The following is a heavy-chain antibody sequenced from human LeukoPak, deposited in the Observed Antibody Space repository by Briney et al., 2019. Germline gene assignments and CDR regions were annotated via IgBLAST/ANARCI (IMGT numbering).Heavy chain of an antibody. J-gene: IGHJ3*01. D-gene: IGHD4-17*01. CDR2: IYHSGST. CDR3: ARVGYPTQRRVLSAVTIPTAGAFDV. Sequence: SETLSLTCAVSGGSISSTNWWSWVRPPPGKGLEWIGEIYHSGSTNYNPSLKSRVTISVDTSKNQFSLSLSSVTAADTAIYYCARVGYPTQRRVLSAVTIPTAGAFDVWGQGTLVTVSS. CDR1: GGSISSTNW. V-gene: IGHV4-4*02.